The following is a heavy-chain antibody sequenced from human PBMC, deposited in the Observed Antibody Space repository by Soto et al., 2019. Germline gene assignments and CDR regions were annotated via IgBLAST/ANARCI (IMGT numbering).Heavy chain of an antibody. D-gene: IGHD2-8*01. CDR3: ARRRGSNGWFDL. CDR1: GYTFINYD. V-gene: IGHV1-8*01. Sequence: QVQLVQSGAEVKKPGASVKVSCKASGYTFINYDINWVRQAPGQGLEWVGWMNPDSGNTGYAQNFQGRVTMTGNTSISSVYVELSSLTSEDTAVYYCARRRGSNGWFDLWGQGTLVTVSS. CDR2: MNPDSGNT. J-gene: IGHJ5*02.